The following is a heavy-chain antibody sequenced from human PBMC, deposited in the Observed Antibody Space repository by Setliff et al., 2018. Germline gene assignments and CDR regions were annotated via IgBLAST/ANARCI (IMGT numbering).Heavy chain of an antibody. CDR3: ARASLGKFGSAVEYFHH. J-gene: IGHJ1*01. CDR1: GFTFSSYW. Sequence: GGSLRLSCVASGFTFSSYWMTWVRQVPRKGLEYVASIKHDGSEKYYADSVKGRFTISRDNAKNTLYLQMNSLRADDTAVYYCARASLGKFGSAVEYFHHWGQGTLVTVSS. CDR2: IKHDGSEK. D-gene: IGHD2-15*01. V-gene: IGHV3-7*01.